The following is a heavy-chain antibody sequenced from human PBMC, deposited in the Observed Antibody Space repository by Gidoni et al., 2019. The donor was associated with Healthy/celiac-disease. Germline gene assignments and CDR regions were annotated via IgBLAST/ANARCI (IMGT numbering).Heavy chain of an antibody. CDR1: GFTFSSYA. Sequence: QVQLVESGGGVVQPGRSLRPSCAASGFTFSSYAMHWVRQAPGKGLGWVAVISYDGSNKYYADSVKGRFTISRDNSKNTLYLQMNSLRAEDTAVYYCARAAKRGYSYGSFDYWGQGTLVTVSS. CDR3: ARAAKRGYSYGSFDY. V-gene: IGHV3-30-3*01. J-gene: IGHJ4*02. CDR2: ISYDGSNK. D-gene: IGHD5-18*01.